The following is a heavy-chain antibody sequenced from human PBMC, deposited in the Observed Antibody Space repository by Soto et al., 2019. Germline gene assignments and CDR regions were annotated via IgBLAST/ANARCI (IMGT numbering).Heavy chain of an antibody. J-gene: IGHJ4*02. Sequence: PWGSLRPSCAASGFAFSDYYMICSRRSPGKGLEWVSYISSSGSTIYYADSVKGRFTISRDNAKNSLYLQMNSLRAEDTAVYYCARDRYGYDKIDYWGQGTLVTVSS. CDR3: ARDRYGYDKIDY. CDR2: ISSSGSTI. D-gene: IGHD5-12*01. V-gene: IGHV3-11*01. CDR1: GFAFSDYY.